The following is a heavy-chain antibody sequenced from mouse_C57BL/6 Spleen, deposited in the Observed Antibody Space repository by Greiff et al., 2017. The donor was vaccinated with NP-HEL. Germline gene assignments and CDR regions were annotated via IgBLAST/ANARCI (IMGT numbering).Heavy chain of an antibody. CDR1: GYSFTSYW. D-gene: IGHD1-2*01. J-gene: IGHJ4*01. CDR3: ARAITTRRLDY. V-gene: IGHV1-53*01. Sequence: QVQLQQPGTELVKPGASVKLSCKASGYSFTSYWMYWVKQRPGQGLEWIGNINPSNGGTNYNEKFKSKATLTVDKSSSTAYMQLSSLTSEDSAVYYCARAITTRRLDYWGQGTSVTVSS. CDR2: INPSNGGT.